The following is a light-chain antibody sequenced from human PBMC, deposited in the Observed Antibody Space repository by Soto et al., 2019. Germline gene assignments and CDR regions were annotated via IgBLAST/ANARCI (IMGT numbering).Light chain of an antibody. J-gene: IGKJ5*01. CDR1: QNISRW. Sequence: DIQMTQSPSTLSASVGDRVTIICRASQNISRWLAWYQQKQGKAPNLLIYKASTLQSEVPSRFSGSGSGTEFTLTINSLQPDDFATYHCQHYSSYPITFGQGTRLEI. CDR2: KAS. CDR3: QHYSSYPIT. V-gene: IGKV1-5*03.